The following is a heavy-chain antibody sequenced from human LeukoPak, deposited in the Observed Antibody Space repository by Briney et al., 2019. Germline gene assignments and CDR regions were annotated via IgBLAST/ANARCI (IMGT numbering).Heavy chain of an antibody. J-gene: IGHJ4*02. CDR2: ISSRSDYI. D-gene: IGHD3-22*01. V-gene: IGHV3-21*01. CDR1: GFTFSSYS. CDR3: AKSEVYYFGTSGGFDY. Sequence: GGSLRLSCAASGFTFSSYSMNWVRQAPGKGLEWVSSISSRSDYIYYADSVKGRFTISRDNAKNSLYLQMNSLRAEDTAVYYCAKSEVYYFGTSGGFDYWGQGTLVTVAS.